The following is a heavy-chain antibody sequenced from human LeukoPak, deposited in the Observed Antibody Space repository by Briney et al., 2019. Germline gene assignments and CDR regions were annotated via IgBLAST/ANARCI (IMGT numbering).Heavy chain of an antibody. CDR3: ARDLAAAGYYYYGMDV. CDR2: IKQDGSEK. Sequence: GGSLRLSCAASGFTFSSYWTSWVRQAPGNGLEWVANIKQDGSEKYYVDSVKGRFTISRDNAKNSLYLQMNSLRAEDTAVYYCARDLAAAGYYYYGMDVWGQGTTVTVSS. V-gene: IGHV3-7*01. J-gene: IGHJ6*02. CDR1: GFTFSSYW. D-gene: IGHD6-13*01.